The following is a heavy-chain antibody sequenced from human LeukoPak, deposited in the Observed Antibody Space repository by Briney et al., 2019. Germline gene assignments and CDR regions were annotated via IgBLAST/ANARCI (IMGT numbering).Heavy chain of an antibody. V-gene: IGHV4-39*07. D-gene: IGHD4-17*01. J-gene: IGHJ6*02. CDR1: GGSISSSSYY. CDR3: ARDPYGDSYYYYYGMDV. Sequence: SETLSLTCTVSGGSISSSSYYWGWIRQPPGKGLEWIGSIYYSGSTYYNPSLKSRVTISVDTSKNQFSLKLSSVTAADTAVYYCARDPYGDSYYYYYGMDVWGQGTTVTVS. CDR2: IYYSGST.